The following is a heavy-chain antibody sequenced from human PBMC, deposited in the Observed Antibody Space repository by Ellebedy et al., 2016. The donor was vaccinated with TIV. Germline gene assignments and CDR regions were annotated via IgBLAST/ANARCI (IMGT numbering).Heavy chain of an antibody. Sequence: GESLKISCAASGFTFSDYYMNWIRQAPGKGLEWVAYNSTSSSNTHYADSVKVRFTIARDDAKNSLYLQMNSLRDEDTAVYYCARRVAGKASSDYWGQGTLVTVSS. D-gene: IGHD6-19*01. CDR1: GFTFSDYY. CDR3: ARRVAGKASSDY. J-gene: IGHJ4*02. V-gene: IGHV3-11*06. CDR2: NSTSSSNT.